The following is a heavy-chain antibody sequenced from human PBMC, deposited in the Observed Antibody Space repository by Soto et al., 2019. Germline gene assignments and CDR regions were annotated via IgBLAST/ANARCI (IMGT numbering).Heavy chain of an antibody. V-gene: IGHV3-23*01. CDR2: ISGSGGST. Sequence: GSLSLSCAASGFTFSSYAMSWVRQAPGKGLEWVSAISGSGGSTYYADSMKGRFTISRDNSKNTLYLQMNSLRAEDTAVYYCAKGYSSGWSEYYFDYWGQGTLVTVAS. CDR3: AKGYSSGWSEYYFDY. CDR1: GFTFSSYA. J-gene: IGHJ4*02. D-gene: IGHD6-19*01.